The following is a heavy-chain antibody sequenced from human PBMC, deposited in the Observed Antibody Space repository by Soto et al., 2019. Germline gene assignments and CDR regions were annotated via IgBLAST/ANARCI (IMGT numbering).Heavy chain of an antibody. V-gene: IGHV3-53*01. Sequence: EVQLVESGGGLIQPGGSLRLSCAASGFTVSSNYMSWVRQAPGKGLEWVSVIYSGGSTYYADSVKGRFTISRDNSKNTLYLQIDSLRAEDAAVYYCATKTRSNYYCNGMDVWGQGTTVTVSS. CDR1: GFTVSSNY. CDR2: IYSGGST. J-gene: IGHJ6*02. D-gene: IGHD3-3*01. CDR3: ATKTRSNYYCNGMDV.